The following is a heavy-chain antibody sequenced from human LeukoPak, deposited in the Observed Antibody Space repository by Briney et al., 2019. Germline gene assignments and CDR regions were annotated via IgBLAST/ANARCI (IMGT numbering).Heavy chain of an antibody. CDR3: ARSPSPYNWNDGGLFDY. CDR1: GYSISSGYY. D-gene: IGHD1-20*01. CDR2: IYHSGST. J-gene: IGHJ4*02. V-gene: IGHV4-38-2*02. Sequence: SETLSLTCTVSGYSISSGYYWGWIRQPPGKGVEWIGSIYHSGSTYYNPSLKSRVTISVDTSKNQFSLKLSSVTAADTAVYYCARSPSPYNWNDGGLFDYWGQGTLVTVSS.